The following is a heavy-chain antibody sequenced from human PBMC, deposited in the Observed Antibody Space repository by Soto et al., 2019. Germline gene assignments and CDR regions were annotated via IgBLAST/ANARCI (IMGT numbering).Heavy chain of an antibody. V-gene: IGHV4-34*01. J-gene: IGHJ4*02. D-gene: IGHD5-12*01. Sequence: QVQLQQWGAGLLKPSETLSLNCAVTGGSLSGYYWSCIRQPPGKGLEWIGEVKDGGHTNYSPSLRGRVTISSDTSHNQYSLRLNSVTAADTGVYYCARGQEGVVATHWDQGSLVTVSS. CDR3: ARGQEGVVATH. CDR2: VKDGGHT. CDR1: GGSLSGYY.